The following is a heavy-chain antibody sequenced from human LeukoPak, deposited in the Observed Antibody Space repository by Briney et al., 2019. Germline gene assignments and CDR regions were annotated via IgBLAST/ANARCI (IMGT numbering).Heavy chain of an antibody. Sequence: GGSLRLSCAASGFTFSSYAMSWVRQAPGKGLEWVSAIKGSGGSTYYADSVKGRFTISRDNSKNTLYLQMNSLRAEDTAVYYCAKDLGIVVAIDAFDIWGQGTMVTVSS. V-gene: IGHV3-23*01. CDR1: GFTFSSYA. J-gene: IGHJ3*02. CDR2: IKGSGGST. D-gene: IGHD2-15*01. CDR3: AKDLGIVVAIDAFDI.